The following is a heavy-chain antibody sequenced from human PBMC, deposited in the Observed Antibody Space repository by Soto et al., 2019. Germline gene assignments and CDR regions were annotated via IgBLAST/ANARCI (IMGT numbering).Heavy chain of an antibody. CDR2: INHSGST. CDR3: ARVLSDTATWYFDY. D-gene: IGHD5-18*01. V-gene: IGHV4-34*01. CDR1: GGSFSGYY. Sequence: SKTLSLTCAVYGGSFSGYYWSWIRQPPGKGLEWIGEINHSGSTNYNPSLKSRVTISVHTSKHQFSLKLSSVTAADAAVYYCARVLSDTATWYFDYWVQGTLVT. J-gene: IGHJ4*02.